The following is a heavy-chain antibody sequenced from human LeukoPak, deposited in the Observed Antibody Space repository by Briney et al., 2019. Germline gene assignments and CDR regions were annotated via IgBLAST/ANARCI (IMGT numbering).Heavy chain of an antibody. V-gene: IGHV3-23*01. CDR2: ISGSGGST. J-gene: IGHJ4*02. CDR1: GFTFSSYA. CDR3: AKDSNYYGSGTYSKGPVDY. Sequence: PGGSLRLSCAASGFTFSSYAMSWVRQAPGKGLEWVSVISGSGGSTYYADSVKGRFTLSRDNSKNTLYLQMNSLRAEDTAVYYCAKDSNYYGSGTYSKGPVDYWGQGTLVTVSS. D-gene: IGHD3-10*01.